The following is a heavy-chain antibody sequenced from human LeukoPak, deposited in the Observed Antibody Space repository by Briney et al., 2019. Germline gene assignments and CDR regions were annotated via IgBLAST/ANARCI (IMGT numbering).Heavy chain of an antibody. CDR2: IYPEDSDA. CDR3: ARRGSSSSHFDS. V-gene: IGHV5-51*01. J-gene: IGHJ4*01. D-gene: IGHD2/OR15-2a*01. CDR1: GHNFNTYW. Sequence: GESLKISCQGSGHNFNTYWIGWVRQMPGKSLEWMGIIYPEDSDARYSPSFQGHVTISADKSISTAYLQWSTLKASDTATYYCARRGSSSSHFDSWGRGTQVIVSS.